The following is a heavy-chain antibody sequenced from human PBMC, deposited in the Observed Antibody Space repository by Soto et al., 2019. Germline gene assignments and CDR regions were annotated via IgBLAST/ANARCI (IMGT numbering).Heavy chain of an antibody. V-gene: IGHV4-59*01. CDR3: VRQRGNYFDF. CDR2: VYHSGTT. D-gene: IGHD3-10*01. CDR1: GGSIRSYY. Sequence: SETLSLTCTVSGGSIRSYYWSWIRQPPGKGLEWIGYVYHSGTTNYNPSLKSRVTISVDTSKNQVSLKLRYVTAADTAVYYCVRQRGNYFDFWGQGTLVTVSS. J-gene: IGHJ4*02.